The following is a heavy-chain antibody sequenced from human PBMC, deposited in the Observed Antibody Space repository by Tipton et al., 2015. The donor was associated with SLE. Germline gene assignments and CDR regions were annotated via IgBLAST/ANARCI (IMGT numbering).Heavy chain of an antibody. Sequence: SLRLSCAASGFTFTSYGMHWVRQAPGKGLEWVAFIRSDGTDKYYADSVKGRFTISRDNSQKTVYLQMNSLRAEDTAVYFCAKDHSSNFYFYYGMDVWGQGTTVTVSS. CDR2: IRSDGTDK. D-gene: IGHD6-13*01. J-gene: IGHJ6*02. CDR3: AKDHSSNFYFYYGMDV. CDR1: GFTFTSYG. V-gene: IGHV3-30*02.